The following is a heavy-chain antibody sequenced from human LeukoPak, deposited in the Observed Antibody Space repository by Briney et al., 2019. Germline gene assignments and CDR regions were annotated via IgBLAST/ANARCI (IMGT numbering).Heavy chain of an antibody. CDR2: ISGSGGST. Sequence: PGGSLRLSCAASGFTFSSYAMSWVRQTPGKGLEWVSAISGSGGSTYYADSVKGRFTISRDNSKNTLYLQMNSLRAEDTAVYYCARGRTVTTYPIYWGQGTLVTASS. V-gene: IGHV3-23*01. CDR1: GFTFSSYA. D-gene: IGHD4-17*01. CDR3: ARGRTVTTYPIY. J-gene: IGHJ4*02.